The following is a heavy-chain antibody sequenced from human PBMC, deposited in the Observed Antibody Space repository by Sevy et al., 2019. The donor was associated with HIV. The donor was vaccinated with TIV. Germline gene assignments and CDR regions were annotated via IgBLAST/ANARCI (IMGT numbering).Heavy chain of an antibody. CDR3: ARENTMIEEPGWFDP. J-gene: IGHJ5*02. CDR1: GFTFSDYY. Sequence: GSLRLSCAASGFTFSDYYMSWIRQAPGKGLEWVSYISRSGSTINYADCVKGRFTISRDNAKNSLYLQINSLRAEDSAVYYCARENTMIEEPGWFDPWGQGTLVTVSS. D-gene: IGHD3-22*01. V-gene: IGHV3-11*01. CDR2: ISRSGSTI.